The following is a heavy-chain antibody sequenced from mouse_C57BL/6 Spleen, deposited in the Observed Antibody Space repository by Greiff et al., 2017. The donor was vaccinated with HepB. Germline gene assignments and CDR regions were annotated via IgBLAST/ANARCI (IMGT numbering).Heavy chain of an antibody. CDR3: ARHLGDY. V-gene: IGHV5-12*01. Sequence: EVQLVESGGGLVQPGGSLKLSCAASGFTFSDYYMYWVRQTPEKRLEWVACISNGGGSTYYPDTVKGRFTISRDNAKNTLYLQMSRLKSEDTAMYYCARHLGDYWGQGTSVTVSS. J-gene: IGHJ4*01. CDR1: GFTFSDYY. CDR2: ISNGGGST.